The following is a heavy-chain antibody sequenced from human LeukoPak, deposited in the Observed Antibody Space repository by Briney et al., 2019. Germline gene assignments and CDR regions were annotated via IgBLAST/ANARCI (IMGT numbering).Heavy chain of an antibody. V-gene: IGHV1-46*01. CDR3: ARGGPYHGWDY. CDR2: IDPNDGST. D-gene: IGHD2-15*01. Sequence: ASVKVSCKASGYTFSSYYMRWARQAPGQGLEWVGRIDPNDGSTIYARNLQGRVTMTSDTSTSTVYMELSSLRSEDTAVYHCARGGPYHGWDYWGQGTLVTVSS. CDR1: GYTFSSYY. J-gene: IGHJ4*02.